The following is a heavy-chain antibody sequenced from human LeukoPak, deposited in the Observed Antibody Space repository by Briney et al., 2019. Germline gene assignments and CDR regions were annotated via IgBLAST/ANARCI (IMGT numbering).Heavy chain of an antibody. J-gene: IGHJ3*02. D-gene: IGHD6-19*01. CDR3: ARTYSSGWFDAFDI. CDR2: INPNNGGT. Sequence: ASVKVSCKASGYTFTGHYVHWVRQAPGQGLGWMGWINPNNGGTNYVQKFQGRVTMTRDTSISTAYMELSRLRSDDTAVYYCARTYSSGWFDAFDIWGQGTMVTVSP. CDR1: GYTFTGHY. V-gene: IGHV1-2*02.